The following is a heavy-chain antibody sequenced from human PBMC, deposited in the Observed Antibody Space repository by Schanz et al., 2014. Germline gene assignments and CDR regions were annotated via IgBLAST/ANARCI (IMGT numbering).Heavy chain of an antibody. Sequence: EVHLLESGGGLVQPGGSLRLSCAASGFGFDDYAMSWVRQAPGKGLEWVSGINWNGGSTGYAESVKGRFTISRDNAKNTFYLHMNSLRNEDTAVYFCAKDRGDGYSNGIFQYWGLGTLVTVSS. V-gene: IGHV3-20*04. CDR1: GFGFDDYA. CDR2: INWNGGST. CDR3: AKDRGDGYSNGIFQY. D-gene: IGHD5-18*01. J-gene: IGHJ4*02.